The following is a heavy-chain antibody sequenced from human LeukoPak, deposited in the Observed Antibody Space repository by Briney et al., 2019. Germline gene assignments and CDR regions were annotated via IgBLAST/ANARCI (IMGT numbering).Heavy chain of an antibody. CDR2: IRFDGSNK. V-gene: IGHV3-33*01. J-gene: IGHJ4*02. Sequence: GGSLRLSCAASGFTFSSYGMSWVRQVPGKGLEWVAVIRFDGSNKYYADSVKGRFTISRDNSKNTLYLQMNSLRAEDTAVYYCARDRYPLETSDLDYWGQGTLVTVSS. CDR1: GFTFSSYG. D-gene: IGHD1-26*01. CDR3: ARDRYPLETSDLDY.